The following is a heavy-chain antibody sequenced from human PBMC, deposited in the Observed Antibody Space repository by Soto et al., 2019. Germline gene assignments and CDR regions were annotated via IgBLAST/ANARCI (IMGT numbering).Heavy chain of an antibody. J-gene: IGHJ5*02. D-gene: IGHD3-3*01. CDR2: ISAYDGKT. Sequence: ASVKVSCKTSGYTFNTYGINWVRQAPGQGLELMGWISAYDGKTTYAEKFQGRVTLTTDTSTSTAYMELRSLRSDGTAIHYCARDPHEFWTSYWFDPWGQGTPVTVSS. CDR1: GYTFNTYG. V-gene: IGHV1-18*01. CDR3: ARDPHEFWTSYWFDP.